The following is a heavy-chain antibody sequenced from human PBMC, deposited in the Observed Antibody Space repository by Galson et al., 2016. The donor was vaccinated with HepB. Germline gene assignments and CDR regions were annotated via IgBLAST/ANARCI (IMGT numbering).Heavy chain of an antibody. V-gene: IGHV3-23*01. Sequence: SLRLSCAASGFTVSSNYMRWVRQAPGKGLEWVSAISGSGGSTYYADSVKGRFTISRDNSKNTLYLQMNSLRAEDTAVYYCAKAADYYDSSGYYYLNWFDPWGQGTLVTVSS. CDR2: ISGSGGST. J-gene: IGHJ5*02. CDR3: AKAADYYDSSGYYYLNWFDP. D-gene: IGHD3-22*01. CDR1: GFTVSSNY.